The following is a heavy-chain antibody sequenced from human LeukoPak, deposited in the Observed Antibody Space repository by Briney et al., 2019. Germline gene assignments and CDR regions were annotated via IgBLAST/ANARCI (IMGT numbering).Heavy chain of an antibody. D-gene: IGHD1-26*01. V-gene: IGHV1-8*03. CDR3: VRGAGATISYYHYYMDV. Sequence: ASVKVSCKASGYTFTGYYMHWVRQATGQGLEWVGWMNPNSGNTGYAQKFQGRVTITRNTSISTAYMELSSLRSEDTAVYYCVRGAGATISYYHYYMDVWGKGTTVTVSS. J-gene: IGHJ6*03. CDR2: MNPNSGNT. CDR1: GYTFTGYY.